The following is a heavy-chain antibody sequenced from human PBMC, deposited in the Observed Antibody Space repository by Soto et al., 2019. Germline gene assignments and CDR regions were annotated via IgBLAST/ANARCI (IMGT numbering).Heavy chain of an antibody. Sequence: QITLKESGPTLMKPTQTLALTCTFSGFSFNTRGVGVAWIRQPPGKALEWLAVIYWDGDRRYSPSLTDRLSITKDMSTKQVVLTMTNVDHVDTGTYYCAHLVPGPLSFAYWGQGALVTVSS. CDR2: IYWDGDR. CDR3: AHLVPGPLSFAY. J-gene: IGHJ4*02. V-gene: IGHV2-5*02. CDR1: GFSFNTRGVG. D-gene: IGHD6-19*01.